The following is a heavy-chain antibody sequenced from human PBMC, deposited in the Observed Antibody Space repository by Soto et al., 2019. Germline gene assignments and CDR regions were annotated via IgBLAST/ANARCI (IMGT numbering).Heavy chain of an antibody. V-gene: IGHV3-23*01. J-gene: IGHJ4*02. D-gene: IGHD3-22*01. CDR3: AKAEDSSGSHYFDY. Sequence: GGSLRLSCAASGFTFSTYAMTWVRQAPGRGLEWVSAISGSGGYTYYADSVKGRFTISRDNSKNTLYLQMNSLRAEDTAVYYCAKAEDSSGSHYFDYWGQGTLVTVSS. CDR1: GFTFSTYA. CDR2: ISGSGGYT.